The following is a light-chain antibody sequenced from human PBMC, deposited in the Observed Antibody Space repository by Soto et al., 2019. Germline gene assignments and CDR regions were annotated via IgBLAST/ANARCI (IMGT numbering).Light chain of an antibody. Sequence: FTQSPSALSASAGDIVTNTCRVSQSVRYNYLAWYQQNPGQAPRLLIYGVSTRATGIPDRFSGSGSGTDFTLTISRLDPEDFAVYYCQQYGTSPRTFGQGNKVDIK. J-gene: IGKJ1*01. CDR2: GVS. CDR3: QQYGTSPRT. V-gene: IGKV3-20*01. CDR1: QSVRYNY.